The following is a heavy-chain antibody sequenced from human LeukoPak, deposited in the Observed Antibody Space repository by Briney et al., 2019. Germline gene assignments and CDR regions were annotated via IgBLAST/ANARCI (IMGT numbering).Heavy chain of an antibody. V-gene: IGHV1-18*01. D-gene: IGHD3-22*01. Sequence: ASVKVCCKASGYTFSTYGISWVRQAPGQGLEWMGWISAYSGNTYYAQKLQGRVTMTTDTSTNTAYMELRGLRSDDTAVYYCARDLSTRYSDTSGYSPSDYWGQGSLVTVSP. J-gene: IGHJ4*02. CDR2: ISAYSGNT. CDR3: ARDLSTRYSDTSGYSPSDY. CDR1: GYTFSTYG.